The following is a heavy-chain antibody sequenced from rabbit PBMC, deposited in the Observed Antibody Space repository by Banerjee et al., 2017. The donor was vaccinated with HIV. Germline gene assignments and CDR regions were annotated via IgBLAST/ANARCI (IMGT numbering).Heavy chain of an antibody. J-gene: IGHJ4*01. CDR3: GRLAASIGWTAYDL. D-gene: IGHD1-1*01. V-gene: IGHV1S40*01. CDR2: IYTGSSGNT. CDR1: GFDFISNA. Sequence: QSLEESGGDLVKPGASLTLTCTASGFDFISNAMCWVRQAPGKGLEWIACIYTGSSGNTDYASWAKGRFTISKTSSTTVTLQMTSLTAADTATYFCGRLAASIGWTAYDLWGQGTLVTVS.